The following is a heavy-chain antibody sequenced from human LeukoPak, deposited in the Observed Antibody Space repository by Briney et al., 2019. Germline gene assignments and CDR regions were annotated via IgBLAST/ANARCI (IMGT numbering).Heavy chain of an antibody. D-gene: IGHD3-10*01. V-gene: IGHV3-30*04. CDR2: ISYDGSNK. CDR3: AREAYGSGSYYLGGWFDP. J-gene: IGHJ5*02. CDR1: GFTFSSYA. Sequence: PGRSLRLSCAASGFTFSSYAMHWVRQAPGKGLEWVAVISYDGSNKYYADSVKGRFTISRDNSKNTLYLQRNSLRAEDTAVYYCAREAYGSGSYYLGGWFDPWGQGTLVSVSS.